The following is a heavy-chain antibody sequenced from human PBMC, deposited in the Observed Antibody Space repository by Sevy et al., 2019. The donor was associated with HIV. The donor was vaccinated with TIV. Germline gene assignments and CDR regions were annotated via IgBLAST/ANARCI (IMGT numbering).Heavy chain of an antibody. CDR1: GDSLSNYF. D-gene: IGHD3-9*01. J-gene: IGHJ4*02. V-gene: IGHV4-59*12. Sequence: SETLSLTCTVSGDSLSNYFWSWIRQPPGKGLEWIGYIYYSGSANYNPSLKSRVSISINTYKKQFSLRLTSVTAADTAVYYCARYTYSSSLTDYYNVVHHFDSWGQGALVTVSS. CDR2: IYYSGSA. CDR3: ARYTYSSSLTDYYNVVHHFDS.